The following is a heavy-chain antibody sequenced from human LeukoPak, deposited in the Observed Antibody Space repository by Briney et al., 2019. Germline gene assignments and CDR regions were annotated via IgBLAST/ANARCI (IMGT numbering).Heavy chain of an antibody. V-gene: IGHV1-2*02. D-gene: IGHD3-10*01. CDR2: INPNSGGT. CDR1: GYTFTGYY. Sequence: ASVKVSCKASGYTFTGYYMHWVRQAPGQGLEWMGWINPNSGGTNYAQKLQGRVTMTTDTSTSTAYMELRSLRSDDTAVYYCARLFGEFNPLDYWGQGTLVTVSS. J-gene: IGHJ4*02. CDR3: ARLFGEFNPLDY.